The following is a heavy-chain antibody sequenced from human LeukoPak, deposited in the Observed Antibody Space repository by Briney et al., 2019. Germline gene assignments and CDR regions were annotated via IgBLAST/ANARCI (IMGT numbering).Heavy chain of an antibody. CDR1: GFTFSNYA. CDR2: VSGSGHST. D-gene: IGHD3-10*01. CDR3: AKDLLHGSGSYSWGVFDY. J-gene: IGHJ4*02. V-gene: IGHV3-23*01. Sequence: GGSLRLSCAASGFTFSNYAMSWVRQAPGKGLEWVSGVSGSGHSTVYAGSVKGRFTISRDNSKSMMFLQMNSLGAEDTAVYYCAKDLLHGSGSYSWGVFDYWGQGILVTVSS.